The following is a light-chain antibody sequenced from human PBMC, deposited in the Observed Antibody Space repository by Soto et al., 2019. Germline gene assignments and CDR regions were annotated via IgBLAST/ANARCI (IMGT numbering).Light chain of an antibody. V-gene: IGKV1-5*03. CDR1: QSISPW. CDR3: QKCDYLPI. CDR2: MAS. J-gene: IGKJ3*01. Sequence: DVQMTQSPSTLSASIGDRVTITCRASQSISPWLAWYQQKPGKAPKLLIYMASTLGSGVPSRFSGSGSGTDFTFTISSLQPEDVATYYCQKCDYLPIFGPGTTVDFK.